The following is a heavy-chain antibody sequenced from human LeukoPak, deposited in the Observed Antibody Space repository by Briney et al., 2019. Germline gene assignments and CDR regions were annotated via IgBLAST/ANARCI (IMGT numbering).Heavy chain of an antibody. CDR2: ISGSGGST. V-gene: IGHV3-23*01. D-gene: IGHD2-2*01. Sequence: GGSLRLSCAASGFTFSSYAMSWVRQAPGKGLEWVSAISGSGGSTYYADSVKGRFTISRDNSKNTLYLQMNSLRAEDTAVYYCATPLGASALPYYYYGMDVWGQGTTVTVSS. J-gene: IGHJ6*02. CDR1: GFTFSSYA. CDR3: ATPLGASALPYYYYGMDV.